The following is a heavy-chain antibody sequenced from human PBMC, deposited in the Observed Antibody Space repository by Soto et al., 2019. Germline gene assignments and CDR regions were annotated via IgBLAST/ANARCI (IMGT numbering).Heavy chain of an antibody. CDR3: ASSNIAAAGFYYYAMDV. D-gene: IGHD6-13*01. V-gene: IGHV4-61*01. J-gene: IGHJ6*02. CDR1: GGSVSSNSEY. CDR2: FFSSGST. Sequence: SETLSLTCTVSGGSVSSNSEYWTWLRHPPGKGLEWIGYFFSSGSTNYNPSLKSRVTISVDTSKNQFSLRLSSVTAADTAVYYCASSNIAAAGFYYYAMDVWGRGTTVTVSS.